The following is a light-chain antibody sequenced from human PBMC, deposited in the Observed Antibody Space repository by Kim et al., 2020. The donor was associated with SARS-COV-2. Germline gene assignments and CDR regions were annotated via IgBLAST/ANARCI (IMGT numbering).Light chain of an antibody. V-gene: IGKV3-20*01. CDR3: QQYTTSPLT. J-gene: IGKJ4*01. CDR2: AAS. Sequence: SPGERATLSCRASQTVNSAHLAWYQQRPGQAPRLLIYAASGRASGIPERFSGSGSGTDFTLTISRLEAEDFAVYFCQQYTTSPLTFGGGTKVDIK. CDR1: QTVNSAH.